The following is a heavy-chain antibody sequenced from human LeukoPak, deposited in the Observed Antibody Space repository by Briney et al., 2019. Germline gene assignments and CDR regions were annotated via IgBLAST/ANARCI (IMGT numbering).Heavy chain of an antibody. J-gene: IGHJ3*02. CDR2: IYTGDSDT. Sequence: GESLKISCEGSGYRFNTYCIGWVRQMPGKGLEWMGIIYTGDSDTRYCLSFQGQVTMLADKSITTTYLQWSSLKASDTAMYYCARQKGLIGAFDIWGQGTMVTVSS. D-gene: IGHD3/OR15-3a*01. V-gene: IGHV5-51*01. CDR1: GYRFNTYC. CDR3: ARQKGLIGAFDI.